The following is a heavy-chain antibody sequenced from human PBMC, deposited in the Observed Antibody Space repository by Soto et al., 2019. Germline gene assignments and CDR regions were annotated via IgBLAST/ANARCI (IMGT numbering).Heavy chain of an antibody. CDR3: AHSRGDGDYFPY. CDR1: GFSLSTTGKS. Sequence: QITLKESGPPLVKPTQTLTLTCTFSGFSLSTTGKSVAWIRQPPGKALEWLSVIYWDDDKRYSPSLNTRLTIAKDTSKNHVVLKLTNMDPSDTGTYYCAHSRGDGDYFPYWGQGTLVSVSS. V-gene: IGHV2-5*02. J-gene: IGHJ4*02. CDR2: IYWDDDK. D-gene: IGHD3-16*01.